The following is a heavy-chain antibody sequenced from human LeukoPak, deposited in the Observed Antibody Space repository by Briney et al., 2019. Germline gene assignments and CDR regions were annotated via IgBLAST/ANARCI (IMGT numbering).Heavy chain of an antibody. Sequence: ASVKVSCKASGFTFIDYSISWVRQAPGQGLEWMGWISPYNGNTNYAQKVQDRVTMTTDTSTSTAYMELRSLRSDDTAVYYCARESTTFDYWGQGTLVTVSS. CDR1: GFTFIDYS. V-gene: IGHV1-18*04. J-gene: IGHJ4*02. CDR3: ARESTTFDY. D-gene: IGHD1-1*01. CDR2: ISPYNGNT.